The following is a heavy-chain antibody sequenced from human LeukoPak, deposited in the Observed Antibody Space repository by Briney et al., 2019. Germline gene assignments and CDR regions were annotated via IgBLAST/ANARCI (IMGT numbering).Heavy chain of an antibody. Sequence: ASVNVSCKASGYTFTIYGISWVRQAPGQGLEWMGWISAYNGNTNYAQKLQGRVTMTTDTSTSTAYMELRSLRSDDTAVYYCARGASGSPRGDFDYWGQGTLVTVSS. CDR3: ARGASGSPRGDFDY. V-gene: IGHV1-18*01. D-gene: IGHD1-26*01. CDR2: ISAYNGNT. CDR1: GYTFTIYG. J-gene: IGHJ4*02.